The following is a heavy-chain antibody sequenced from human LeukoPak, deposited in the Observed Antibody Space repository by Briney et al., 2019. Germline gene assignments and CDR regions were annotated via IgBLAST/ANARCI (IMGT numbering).Heavy chain of an antibody. Sequence: GSLRLSCAASGFTFSSHSMNWVRQAPGKGLEWVSSITSSSYIYYADSMKGRFTISRDNARNSLYLQMNSLRAEDTAVYYCARAPLGYCSDGSCYIDFWGQGTLVTVSS. CDR3: ARAPLGYCSDGSCYIDF. D-gene: IGHD2-15*01. CDR1: GFTFSSHS. CDR2: ITSSSYI. J-gene: IGHJ4*02. V-gene: IGHV3-21*01.